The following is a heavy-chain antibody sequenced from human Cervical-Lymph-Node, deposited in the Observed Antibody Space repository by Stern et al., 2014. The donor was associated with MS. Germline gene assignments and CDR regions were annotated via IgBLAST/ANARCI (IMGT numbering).Heavy chain of an antibody. D-gene: IGHD3-22*01. Sequence: QAPLVQSGAEVKKPGSSVKVSCKASGGTFSSHAISWVRQAPGQGLEWMGGIIPIFGTPNYAQKLQRRVTITADKSTSTAYMELSSLRSEDTAVYYCARTFYDSSGLYVDHWGQGTLVTVSS. V-gene: IGHV1-69*06. CDR3: ARTFYDSSGLYVDH. CDR2: IIPIFGTP. CDR1: GGTFSSHA. J-gene: IGHJ4*02.